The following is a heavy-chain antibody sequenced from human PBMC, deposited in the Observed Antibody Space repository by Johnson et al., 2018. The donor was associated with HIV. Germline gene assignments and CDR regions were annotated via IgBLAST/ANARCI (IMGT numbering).Heavy chain of an antibody. J-gene: IGHJ3*02. V-gene: IGHV3-9*01. CDR1: GFTFDDYA. D-gene: IGHD6-25*01. CDR3: AKALSIAATPYAFDM. CDR2: ISWNSGSI. Sequence: EVQLVESGGGLVQPGRSLRLSCAASGFTFDDYAMHWVRQAPGTGLEWVSGISWNSGSICYADSVTGRFTISRDNAKNSLYLQMNSRRAEDTALYYCAKALSIAATPYAFDMWGRGTMVTVSS.